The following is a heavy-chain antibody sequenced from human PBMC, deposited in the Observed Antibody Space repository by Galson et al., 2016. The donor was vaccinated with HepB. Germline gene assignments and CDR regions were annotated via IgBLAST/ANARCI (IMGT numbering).Heavy chain of an antibody. CDR2: TEYRAKWLR. V-gene: IGHV6-1*01. J-gene: IGHJ4*02. Sequence: CAISGDSVSSDRASWNRVRRTPSRGLEWLGKTEYRAKWLREYAPSVKGRITINPDTAKNQFSLQLTSVTPEDTAVYYCARDAYVAATGGDGFDYWGQGILVTVSS. CDR3: ARDAYVAATGGDGFDY. D-gene: IGHD6-19*01. CDR1: GDSVSSDRAS.